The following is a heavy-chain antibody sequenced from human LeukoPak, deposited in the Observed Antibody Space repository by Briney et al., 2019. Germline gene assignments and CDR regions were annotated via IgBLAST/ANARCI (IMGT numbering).Heavy chain of an antibody. V-gene: IGHV1-18*01. CDR2: ISTYNGDT. J-gene: IGHJ4*02. D-gene: IGHD1-26*01. CDR1: RGTFSSYA. CDR3: ARGSYYDY. Sequence: GSSVKVSCKASRGTFSSYAISWVRQAPGQGLEWMGWISTYNGDTNFAQKFQGRVTMTTDTSTNTAYMELRSLTSDDTAVYYCARGSYYDYWGQGTLVTVSS.